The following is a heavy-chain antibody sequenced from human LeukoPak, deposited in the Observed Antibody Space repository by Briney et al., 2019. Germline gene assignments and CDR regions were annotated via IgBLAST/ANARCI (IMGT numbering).Heavy chain of an antibody. CDR1: GGSISSSSYY. Sequence: SETLSLTCTASGGSISSSSYYWGWIRQPPGKGLEWIGSIYYSGSTYYNPSLKSRVTISVDTSKNQFSLKLSSVTAADTAVYYCARVRGYCSSTSCYYWVNLDYWGQGTLVTVSS. CDR2: IYYSGST. D-gene: IGHD2-2*01. CDR3: ARVRGYCSSTSCYYWVNLDY. V-gene: IGHV4-39*07. J-gene: IGHJ4*02.